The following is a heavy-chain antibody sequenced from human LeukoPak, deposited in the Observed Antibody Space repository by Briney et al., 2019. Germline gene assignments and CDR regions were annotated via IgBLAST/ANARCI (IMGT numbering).Heavy chain of an antibody. CDR1: GFSFSNYG. V-gene: IGHV3-33*01. D-gene: IGHD1-26*01. J-gene: IGHJ3*02. Sequence: GGSLRLSCAASGFSFSNYGMHWVRQAPGKGLEWVAVIWYDGSNKYYADSVKGRFTISRDNSRNTLYLQMSSLSAEDTAVYYCARSSGSYEGGAFDIWGQGTMVTVSS. CDR3: ARSSGSYEGGAFDI. CDR2: IWYDGSNK.